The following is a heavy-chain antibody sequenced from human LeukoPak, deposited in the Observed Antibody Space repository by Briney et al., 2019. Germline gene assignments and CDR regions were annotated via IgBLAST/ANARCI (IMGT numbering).Heavy chain of an antibody. CDR3: ARETLDSSSPVVGRFDY. V-gene: IGHV1-69*06. CDR1: GGTFSSYA. CDR2: IIPIFGTA. J-gene: IGHJ4*02. Sequence: GASVKVSCKASGGTFSSYAISWVRQAPGQGLEWMGGIIPIFGTANYAQKFQGRVTITADKSTSTAYMELSSLRSEDTAVYYCARETLDSSSPVVGRFDYWGRGTLVTVSS. D-gene: IGHD6-13*01.